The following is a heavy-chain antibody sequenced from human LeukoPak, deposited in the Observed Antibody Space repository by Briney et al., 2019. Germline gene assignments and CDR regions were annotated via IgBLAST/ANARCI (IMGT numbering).Heavy chain of an antibody. D-gene: IGHD1-26*01. CDR3: AREYSGSYGYYYYYYMDV. CDR2: ISASGGST. CDR1: GFTFSSYA. J-gene: IGHJ6*03. Sequence: GGSLRLSCAASGFTFSSYAISWVRQAPGKGLEWVSAISASGGSTYYADSVKGRFTISRDNAKNSLYLQMNSLRAEDTAVYYCAREYSGSYGYYYYYYMDVWGKGTTVTISS. V-gene: IGHV3-23*01.